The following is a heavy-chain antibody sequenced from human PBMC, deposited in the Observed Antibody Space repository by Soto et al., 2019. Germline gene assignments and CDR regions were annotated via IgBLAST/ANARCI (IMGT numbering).Heavy chain of an antibody. CDR2: IYYSGHT. D-gene: IGHD1-1*01. Sequence: QVQLQESGPGLVKPSETLSLSCTVSGGSMSRYYWSWIRQPPGKGLEWIGYIYYSGHTNHNPTLKSRVTISVDTSKNQFSLKLISVTAAATAVYYCARGLATTEMDVWGQGTTVTVSS. CDR1: GGSMSRYY. J-gene: IGHJ6*02. CDR3: ARGLATTEMDV. V-gene: IGHV4-59*01.